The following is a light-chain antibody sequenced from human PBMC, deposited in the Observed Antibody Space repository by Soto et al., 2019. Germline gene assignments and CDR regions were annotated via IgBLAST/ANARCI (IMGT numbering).Light chain of an antibody. CDR1: QGISDY. J-gene: IGKJ1*01. Sequence: DIRMTQSPSSLSASVGDTVTITCPASQGISDYFSWIQHKPGEAPKLLIYTASSLQGGVPLRFSGAGSRTDFSLTISGLQPEDSATYYCQQTYTFPWTFGQGTRVDIK. V-gene: IGKV1-39*01. CDR3: QQTYTFPWT. CDR2: TAS.